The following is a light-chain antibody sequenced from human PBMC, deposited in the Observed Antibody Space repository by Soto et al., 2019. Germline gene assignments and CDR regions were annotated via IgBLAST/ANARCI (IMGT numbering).Light chain of an antibody. J-gene: IGKJ5*01. V-gene: IGKV1-9*01. Sequence: DSQLTQSPSFLAASVGDRVTITCRASQGISSYLAWYQQKPGKAPKLLIYAASTLQSGVPSRFSGSGSGTEFTLTISSLQPEDFATYYCQQLNSYPPTFGQGTRLEI. CDR1: QGISSY. CDR2: AAS. CDR3: QQLNSYPPT.